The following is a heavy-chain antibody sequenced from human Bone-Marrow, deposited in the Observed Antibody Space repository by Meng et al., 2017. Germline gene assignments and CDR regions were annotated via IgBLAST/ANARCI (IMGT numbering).Heavy chain of an antibody. D-gene: IGHD2-8*01. J-gene: IGHJ5*02. V-gene: IGHV1-3*01. Sequence: ASVKVSCKTSGYTFSTYAMHWVRQAPGQRLEWMGWINPGNGDTKSPQNLQGRVTMTRDTSTSTVYMELSSLRSEDTAVYYCARNVGYCTNGVCPKSNWFDPWGQGTLVTVSS. CDR3: ARNVGYCTNGVCPKSNWFDP. CDR2: INPGNGDT. CDR1: GYTFSTYA.